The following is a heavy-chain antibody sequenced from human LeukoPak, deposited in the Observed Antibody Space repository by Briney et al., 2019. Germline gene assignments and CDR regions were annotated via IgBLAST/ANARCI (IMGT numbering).Heavy chain of an antibody. CDR3: ARHTVWVGYD. CDR1: GDSISSSSSY. D-gene: IGHD5-12*01. J-gene: IGHJ4*02. Sequence: SETLSLTCTVSGDSISSSSSYWGWIRQPPGKGLEWIGSIYYSGSTYYNPSLKSRVTISVDTSKSQLSLKLNSVTAADTAVYYCARHTVWVGYDWGQGTLVTVSS. V-gene: IGHV4-39*01. CDR2: IYYSGST.